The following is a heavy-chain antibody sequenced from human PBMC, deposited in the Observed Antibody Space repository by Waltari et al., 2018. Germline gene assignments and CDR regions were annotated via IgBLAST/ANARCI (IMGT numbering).Heavy chain of an antibody. CDR1: GYTFTSHG. CDR2: INTGNGDT. D-gene: IGHD6-13*01. Sequence: QVQLVQSGAEVKKPGASVKVSCMTSGYTFTSHGMHWVRQAHGQRPEWMGWINTGNGDTRYSQKFQIRVTFTRDTSASTVSVELSSLTSEDTAVYYCARGVHSTAWIVDYWGQGTLVTVSS. CDR3: ARGVHSTAWIVDY. V-gene: IGHV1-3*04. J-gene: IGHJ4*02.